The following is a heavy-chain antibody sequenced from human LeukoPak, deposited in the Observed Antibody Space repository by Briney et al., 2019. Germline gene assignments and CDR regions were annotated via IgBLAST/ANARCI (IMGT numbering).Heavy chain of an antibody. J-gene: IGHJ3*02. CDR3: ARDRGTRAFDI. V-gene: IGHV3-30-3*01. D-gene: IGHD1-1*01. Sequence: GRSLRLSCAASGFTFSSYAMHWVRQAPGKGLEWVAVISYDGSNKYYADSVKGRFTISRDNSKNTLYLQMNSLRAEDTAVYYCARDRGTRAFDIWGQGTMVTVSS. CDR1: GFTFSSYA. CDR2: ISYDGSNK.